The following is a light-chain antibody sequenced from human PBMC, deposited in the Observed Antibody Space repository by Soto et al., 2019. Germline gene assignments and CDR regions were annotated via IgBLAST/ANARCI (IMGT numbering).Light chain of an antibody. V-gene: IGLV3-21*02. CDR1: HIGGKS. CDR3: QVWDAGSDHVV. CDR2: DDA. J-gene: IGLJ2*01. Sequence: YELTQPPSVSVAPGQTARITCGGDHIGGKSVHWYQQKPGQAPLLVVYDDADRPSGIPERFSGSNSDNTATLTIGRVEAGDEADYYCQVWDAGSDHVVFGGGTKLTVL.